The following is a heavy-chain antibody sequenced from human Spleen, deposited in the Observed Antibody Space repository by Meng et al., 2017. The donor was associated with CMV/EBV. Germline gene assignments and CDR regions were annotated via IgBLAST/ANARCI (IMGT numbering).Heavy chain of an antibody. D-gene: IGHD3-3*01. CDR1: GGSVTSHS. CDR3: ARLTNYDFWSGSPGGMDV. Sequence: SETLSLTCHVSGGSVTSHSWTLIRQPPGKGLEWIGYVYYSGSTYYNPSLKSRVTISVDTSKNQFSLKLSSVTAADTAVYYCARLTNYDFWSGSPGGMDVWGQGTTVTVSS. CDR2: VYYSGST. V-gene: IGHV4-59*04. J-gene: IGHJ6*02.